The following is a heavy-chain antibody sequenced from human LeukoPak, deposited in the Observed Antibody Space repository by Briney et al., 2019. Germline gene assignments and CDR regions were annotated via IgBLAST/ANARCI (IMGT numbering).Heavy chain of an antibody. J-gene: IGHJ5*02. Sequence: ASVKVSCKASGYTFTGYYMHWVRQAPGQGLEWMGWINPNSGGTIYAQKFQGRVTMTEDTSTDTASMELSSLRSEDTAVYYCATGRYDSSVGWVWFDPWGQGTLVTVSS. D-gene: IGHD3-22*01. CDR1: GYTFTGYY. V-gene: IGHV1-2*02. CDR3: ATGRYDSSVGWVWFDP. CDR2: INPNSGGT.